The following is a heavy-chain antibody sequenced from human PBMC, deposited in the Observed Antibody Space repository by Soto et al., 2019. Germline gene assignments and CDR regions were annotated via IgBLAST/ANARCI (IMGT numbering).Heavy chain of an antibody. CDR3: ARAGHCSGGSCYFIDP. J-gene: IGHJ5*02. CDR2: INAGNGNT. D-gene: IGHD2-15*01. V-gene: IGHV1-3*01. CDR1: GYTFTSYA. Sequence: GASVKVSCKASGYTFTSYAMHWVRQAPGQRLEWMGWINAGNGNTKYSQKFQGRVTMTEDTSTDTAYMELNSLRPEDTAVYYCARAGHCSGGSCYFIDPWGQGALVTVSS.